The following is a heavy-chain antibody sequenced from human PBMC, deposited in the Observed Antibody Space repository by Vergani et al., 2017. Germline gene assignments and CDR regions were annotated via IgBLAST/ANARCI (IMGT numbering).Heavy chain of an antibody. CDR3: VRSYCSGCSCSYWYFDL. J-gene: IGHJ2*01. D-gene: IGHD2-15*01. Sequence: QVQLLESGPGLVKPSETLSLTCRVSGDSITSPYNWGWIRQPPGKGLEWIGNIYHSGSTNYNPSLKSRVTLSVDTSKNQFSLKLTSVTAADTAVYYCVRSYCSGCSCSYWYFDLWGRGTLVPVSS. V-gene: IGHV4-38-2*02. CDR2: IYHSGST. CDR1: GDSITSPYN.